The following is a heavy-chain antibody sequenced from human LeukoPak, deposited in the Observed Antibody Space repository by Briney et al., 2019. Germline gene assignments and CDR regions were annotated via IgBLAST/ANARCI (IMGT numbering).Heavy chain of an antibody. V-gene: IGHV4-39*02. Sequence: PSETLSLTCTVSGGSISSSSYYWGWIRQPPGKGLEWIGSIYYSGSTYYNPSLKSRVTISVDTSKNQFSLKLSSVTAADTAVYYCARETRISMVRVSYYFDYLGQGTLVTVSS. CDR3: ARETRISMVRVSYYFDY. CDR2: IYYSGST. D-gene: IGHD3-10*01. CDR1: GGSISSSSYY. J-gene: IGHJ4*02.